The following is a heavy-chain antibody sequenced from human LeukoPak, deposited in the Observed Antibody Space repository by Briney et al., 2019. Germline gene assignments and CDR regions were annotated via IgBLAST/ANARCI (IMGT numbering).Heavy chain of an antibody. V-gene: IGHV1-2*02. D-gene: IGHD3-16*02. CDR1: GYTFTDNY. Sequence: ASVKVSCKASGYTFTDNYMHWVRQAPGRGLEWMGWINPNSGGTKDALKSQGRVTMTRDTSISTAYLELSRLRSDDTAVYYCARDRGSYRFDPWGQGTLVTVSS. CDR2: INPNSGGT. CDR3: ARDRGSYRFDP. J-gene: IGHJ5*02.